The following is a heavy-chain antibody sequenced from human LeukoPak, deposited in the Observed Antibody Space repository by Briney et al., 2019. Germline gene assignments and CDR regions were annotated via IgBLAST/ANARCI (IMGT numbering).Heavy chain of an antibody. Sequence: PSETLSLTCAVYGGSFSGYYWSWIRQPPGKGLEWLGEINHSGSTNYNPSLKSRVTISVDTSKNQFSLKLSSVTAADTAVYYCARKTRLSGWYFGAFWFDPWGQGTLVTVSS. J-gene: IGHJ5*02. D-gene: IGHD6-19*01. CDR3: ARKTRLSGWYFGAFWFDP. CDR2: INHSGST. CDR1: GGSFSGYY. V-gene: IGHV4-34*01.